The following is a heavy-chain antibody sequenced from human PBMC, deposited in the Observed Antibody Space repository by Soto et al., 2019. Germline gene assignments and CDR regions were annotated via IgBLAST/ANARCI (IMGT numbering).Heavy chain of an antibody. V-gene: IGHV3-15*01. J-gene: IGHJ3*02. Sequence: EVQLVESGGGLVKPGGSLRLSCAASGFTFSNAWMSWVRQAPGKGLEWVGRIKSKTDGGTTDYAAPVKGRFTISRDDSNNTMYLQMNILKTEDTAVSYCITQYNSGWYVGFDIWGEGTMVIVTS. CDR2: IKSKTDGGTT. CDR1: GFTFSNAW. D-gene: IGHD6-19*01. CDR3: ITQYNSGWYVGFDI.